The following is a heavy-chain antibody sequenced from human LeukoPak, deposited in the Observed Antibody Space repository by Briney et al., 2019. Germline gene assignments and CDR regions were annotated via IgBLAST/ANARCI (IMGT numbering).Heavy chain of an antibody. V-gene: IGHV1-2*02. CDR2: INPNSGGT. D-gene: IGHD5-12*01. CDR3: ARRLDIVVSIAFDI. CDR1: GYTFTGYY. Sequence: ASVKVSCKASGYTFTGYYMHWVRQAPGQGLEWMGWINPNSGGTNYAQKFQGRVTMTTDTSTRTAYMELRSLRSDDTAVYYCARRLDIVVSIAFDIWGQGTMVTASS. J-gene: IGHJ3*02.